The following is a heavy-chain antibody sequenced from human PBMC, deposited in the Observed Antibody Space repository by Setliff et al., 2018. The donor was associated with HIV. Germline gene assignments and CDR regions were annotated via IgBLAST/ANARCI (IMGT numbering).Heavy chain of an antibody. CDR1: GGSLSSYY. CDR3: ARSGSYVGPIQH. CDR2: IYSSGST. D-gene: IGHD3-10*02. J-gene: IGHJ1*01. Sequence: SETLSLTCTVSGGSLSSYYWSWIRQPAGKGLEWIGRIYSSGSTNYNPSLKSRLTMSVDTSKNQFSLKLTSVIAADTAVYYCARSGSYVGPIQHWGQGTLVTVSS. V-gene: IGHV4-4*07.